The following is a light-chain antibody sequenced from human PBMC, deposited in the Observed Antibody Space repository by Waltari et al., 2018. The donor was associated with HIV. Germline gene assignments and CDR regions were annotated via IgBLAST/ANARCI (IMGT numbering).Light chain of an antibody. CDR1: QSVSSN. CDR2: GAS. CDR3: QQYNNWPFT. V-gene: IGKV3-15*01. J-gene: IGKJ4*01. Sequence: ETVMTQSPATLSVSPGERATLSCRASQSVSSNLAWYQQKPGQAPSLLISGASTRATGVPARFSGSGSGTEFTLTISSLQSEDFAVYFCQQYNNWPFTFGGGTKVEIK.